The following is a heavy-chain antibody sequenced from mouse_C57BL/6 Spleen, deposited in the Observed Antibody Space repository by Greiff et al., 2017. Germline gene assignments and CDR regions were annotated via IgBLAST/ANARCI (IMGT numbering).Heavy chain of an antibody. CDR2: ISSGSSTI. CDR3: ARRRVYYYDGHYAMDY. Sequence: EVKLVESGGGLVKPGGSLKLSCAASGFTFSDYGMHWVRQAPEKGLEWVAYISSGSSTIYYADTVKGRFTISRDNAKNTLFLQMTRLRSEDTAMYYCARRRVYYYDGHYAMDYWGQGTSVTVSS. CDR1: GFTFSDYG. D-gene: IGHD1-1*01. J-gene: IGHJ4*01. V-gene: IGHV5-17*01.